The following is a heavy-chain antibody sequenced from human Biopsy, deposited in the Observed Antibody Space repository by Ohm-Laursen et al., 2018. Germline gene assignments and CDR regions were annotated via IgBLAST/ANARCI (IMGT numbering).Heavy chain of an antibody. D-gene: IGHD5-24*01. J-gene: IGHJ2*01. CDR3: ASAGYNPDWNFDL. Sequence: SQTLSLTCTVSGGPIDSYYWSWIRQPPGNALEWIGYIYFTGRTSYNPSLKSRVTMSVNTSKKQFSLRLSSVTAADTAVYYCASAGYNPDWNFDLWGRGTRVTVSS. CDR2: IYFTGRT. CDR1: GGPIDSYY. V-gene: IGHV4-59*12.